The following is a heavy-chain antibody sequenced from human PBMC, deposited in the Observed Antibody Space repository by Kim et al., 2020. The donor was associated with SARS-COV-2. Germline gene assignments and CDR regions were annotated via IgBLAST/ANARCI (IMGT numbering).Heavy chain of an antibody. J-gene: IGHJ4*02. CDR3: AKDIYTAMATGPVFDY. V-gene: IGHV3-9*01. D-gene: IGHD5-18*01. CDR1: GFTFDDYA. Sequence: GGSLRLSCAASGFTFDDYAMHWVRQAPGKGLEWVSGISWNSGSIGYADSVKGRFTISRDNAKNSLYLQMNSLRAEDTALYYCAKDIYTAMATGPVFDYWGQGTLVTVSS. CDR2: ISWNSGSI.